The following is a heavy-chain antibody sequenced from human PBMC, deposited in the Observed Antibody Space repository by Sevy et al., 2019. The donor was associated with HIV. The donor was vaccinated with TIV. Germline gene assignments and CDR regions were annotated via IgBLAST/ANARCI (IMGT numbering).Heavy chain of an antibody. CDR3: ARDSGSGSYLKGGFDY. Sequence: GGSLRLSCAASGFTFSSYSMNWVRQAPGKGLEWVSSISSSSSYIYYADSVKGRFTISRDNAKNSLYLQMNSLRAEDTAVYYCARDSGSGSYLKGGFDYCGQGTLVTVSS. V-gene: IGHV3-21*01. CDR2: ISSSSSYI. CDR1: GFTFSSYS. J-gene: IGHJ4*02. D-gene: IGHD3-10*01.